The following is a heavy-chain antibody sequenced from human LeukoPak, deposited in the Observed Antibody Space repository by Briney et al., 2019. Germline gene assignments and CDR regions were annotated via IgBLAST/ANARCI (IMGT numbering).Heavy chain of an antibody. CDR2: ISWNGATI. CDR3: AKGPTYSSSSLFDY. CDR1: GFTFHDYA. D-gene: IGHD6-6*01. V-gene: IGHV3-9*03. Sequence: GGSLRLSCAASGFTFHDYAMHWVRQAPGKGLEWVSGISWNGATIDYADSVKGRFTISRDNAKNSLYLQMNSLIPEDMALYYCAKGPTYSSSSLFDYWGQGTLVAASS. J-gene: IGHJ4*02.